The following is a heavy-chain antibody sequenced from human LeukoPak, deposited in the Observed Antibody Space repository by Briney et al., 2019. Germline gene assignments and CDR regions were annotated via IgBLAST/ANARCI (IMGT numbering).Heavy chain of an antibody. D-gene: IGHD3-16*01. CDR2: ISPDGSDK. V-gene: IGHV3-7*05. Sequence: GGSLRLSCAASGLTVNSKYMSWVRQAPGKGLEWVANISPDGSDKYYGDPVKGRFTITRDDAKNTLYLQMHALRAEDTAVYYCGSLISKAGDYWGRGALVTVSS. J-gene: IGHJ4*01. CDR1: GLTVNSKY. CDR3: GSLISKAGDY.